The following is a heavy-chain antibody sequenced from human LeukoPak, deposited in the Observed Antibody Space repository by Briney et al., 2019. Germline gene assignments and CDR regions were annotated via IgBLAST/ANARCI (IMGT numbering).Heavy chain of an antibody. Sequence: GGSLRLSCAASGFTFDDYTMHWVRQAPGKGLEWVSLISWDGGSTYYADSVKGRFTISRDNSKNSLCLQMNSLRTEDTALYYCAKGLGGDPSSYGYWGQGTLVTVSS. CDR3: AKGLGGDPSSYGY. CDR2: ISWDGGST. CDR1: GFTFDDYT. J-gene: IGHJ4*02. V-gene: IGHV3-43*01. D-gene: IGHD2-21*02.